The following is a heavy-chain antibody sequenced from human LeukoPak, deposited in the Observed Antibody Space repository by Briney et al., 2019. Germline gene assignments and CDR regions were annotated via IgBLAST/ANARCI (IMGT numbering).Heavy chain of an antibody. CDR1: GYTFTGYY. V-gene: IGHV1-2*02. J-gene: IGHJ6*02. D-gene: IGHD5-24*01. CDR3: ARDRSRNLESVLYYYYGLDV. CDR2: INPNSGGT. Sequence: GASVTVSCKASGYTFTGYYLHWVRQAPGQGLEWMGWINPNSGGTNYAQKFQGRVTMTRDTSISTAYMELSRLRSDDTAVYYCARDRSRNLESVLYYYYGLDVWGQGTTVTVSS.